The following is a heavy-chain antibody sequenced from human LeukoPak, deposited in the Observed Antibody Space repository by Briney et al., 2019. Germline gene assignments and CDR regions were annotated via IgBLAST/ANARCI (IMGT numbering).Heavy chain of an antibody. D-gene: IGHD5-18*01. CDR1: AFTFSNYA. Sequence: GGSLRLSCAASAFTFSNYAMTWVRLAPGQGLEWVSAISHSGTYTYYADSVKGRFTISRDNSKNTLYLQMDSLRAEDTAVYYCAKDGTAMVTRVDYWGQGTLVTVSS. CDR2: ISHSGTYT. V-gene: IGHV3-23*01. J-gene: IGHJ4*02. CDR3: AKDGTAMVTRVDY.